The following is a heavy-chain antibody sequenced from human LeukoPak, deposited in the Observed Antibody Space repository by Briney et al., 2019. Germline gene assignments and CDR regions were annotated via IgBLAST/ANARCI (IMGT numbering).Heavy chain of an antibody. D-gene: IGHD3-10*01. CDR2: IYYSGST. Sequence: PSETLSLTCTVSGGSISSYYWSWIRQPPGKGLEWIGYIYYSGSTNYNPSLKSRVTISVDTSKNQFSLKLSSVTAADTAVYYCARGRFMVRGVNFDYWGQGTLVTVSS. CDR1: GGSISSYY. J-gene: IGHJ4*02. CDR3: ARGRFMVRGVNFDY. V-gene: IGHV4-59*01.